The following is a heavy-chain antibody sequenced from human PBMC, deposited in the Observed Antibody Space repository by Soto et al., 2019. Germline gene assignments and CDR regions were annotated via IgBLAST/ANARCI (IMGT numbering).Heavy chain of an antibody. Sequence: PSETLSLTCTVSGGSISSYYWSWIRQPAGKGLEWIGRIYTSGSTNYNPSLKSRVTMSVDTSKNQFSLKLSSVTAAETAVYYCARDRLNIVATSFSWFDPWGQGTLVTVSS. D-gene: IGHD5-12*01. V-gene: IGHV4-4*07. J-gene: IGHJ5*02. CDR3: ARDRLNIVATSFSWFDP. CDR2: IYTSGST. CDR1: GGSISSYY.